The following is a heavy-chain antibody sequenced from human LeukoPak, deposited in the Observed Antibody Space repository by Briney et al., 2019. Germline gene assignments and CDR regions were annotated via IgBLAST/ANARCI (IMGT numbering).Heavy chain of an antibody. V-gene: IGHV1-2*06. CDR3: ARVDSGHDYGPS. CDR2: INTNSGDT. J-gene: IGHJ3*01. Sequence: ASVKVSCKASGYTFTAYYMHWVRSVPGQGLEWVGRINTNSGDTDYAQKFQGRVIMTRDTSISTAYMEVSRLRSDDTAVYYCARVDSGHDYGPSWGQGTTVTVSS. D-gene: IGHD5-12*01. CDR1: GYTFTAYY.